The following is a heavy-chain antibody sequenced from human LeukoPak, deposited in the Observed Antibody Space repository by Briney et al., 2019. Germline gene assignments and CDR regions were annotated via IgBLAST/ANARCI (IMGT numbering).Heavy chain of an antibody. D-gene: IGHD4-17*01. J-gene: IGHJ3*01. Sequence: GGSLRLSCTASGFTFSSYGMHWVRQAPGKGLEWVAVISYDGSNKYYADCVKGRFTISRDNSKNTLYLQMNSLRAEDTAVYYCAKDHSVGTVPAWGQGTMVTVSS. V-gene: IGHV3-30*18. CDR1: GFTFSSYG. CDR3: AKDHSVGTVPA. CDR2: ISYDGSNK.